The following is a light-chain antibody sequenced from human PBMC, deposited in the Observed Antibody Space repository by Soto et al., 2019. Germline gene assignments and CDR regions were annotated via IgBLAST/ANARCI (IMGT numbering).Light chain of an antibody. J-gene: IGKJ1*01. CDR3: QHYDIFPWT. Sequence: RTTSHSAVSVKVGDRVPIPCRASQSISRWLAWYQQKPGKAPKLLIYDASSLESGVPSRFSGSGSGTDVTLTINILQPDDFATYYCQHYDIFPWTCGQGTIGDI. CDR1: QSISRW. CDR2: DAS. V-gene: IGKV1-5*01.